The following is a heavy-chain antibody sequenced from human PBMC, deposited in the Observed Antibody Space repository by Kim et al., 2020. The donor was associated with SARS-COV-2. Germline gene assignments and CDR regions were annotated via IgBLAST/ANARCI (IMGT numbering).Heavy chain of an antibody. Sequence: GGSLRLSCAASGFNFSEFDVNWVRQVRGKGLEWVSSISSSSTYIDYAESFKGRFTISRDNDKKSLYLQMNSLRVEDAAVYYCVRNQGGDSNYGMDVWGQGTTVTVSS. CDR2: ISSSSTYI. J-gene: IGHJ6*02. V-gene: IGHV3-21*01. CDR1: GFNFSEFD. CDR3: VRNQGGDSNYGMDV. D-gene: IGHD2-21*02.